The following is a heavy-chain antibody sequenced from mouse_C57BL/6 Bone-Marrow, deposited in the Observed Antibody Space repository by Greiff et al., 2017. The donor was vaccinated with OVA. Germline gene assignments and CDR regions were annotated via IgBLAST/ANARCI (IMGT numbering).Heavy chain of an antibody. Sequence: VKLMESGAELARPGASVKLSCTASGFTFTSYGISWVTQRTGQGLEWIGEIYPRSGNTYYNEKFKGKATLAADKSSSTAYMELRSLTSEDSAVYFCARSRDHYGSSYWGQGTTLTVSS. J-gene: IGHJ2*01. CDR3: ARSRDHYGSSY. V-gene: IGHV1-81*01. CDR2: IYPRSGNT. CDR1: GFTFTSYG. D-gene: IGHD1-1*01.